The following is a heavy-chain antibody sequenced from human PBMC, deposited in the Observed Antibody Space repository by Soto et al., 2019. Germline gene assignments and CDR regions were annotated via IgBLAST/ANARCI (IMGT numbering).Heavy chain of an antibody. D-gene: IGHD2-15*01. CDR2: INPSGGST. CDR1: GYTFTSYY. Sequence: ASVKVSCKASGYTFTSYYMHWVRQAPRQGLEWMGIINPSGGSTSYAQKFQGRVTMTRDTSTSTVYMELSSLRSEDTAVYYCARGGYCSGGSCYPTGGYYYYGMDVWGQGTTVTVS. J-gene: IGHJ6*02. CDR3: ARGGYCSGGSCYPTGGYYYYGMDV. V-gene: IGHV1-46*01.